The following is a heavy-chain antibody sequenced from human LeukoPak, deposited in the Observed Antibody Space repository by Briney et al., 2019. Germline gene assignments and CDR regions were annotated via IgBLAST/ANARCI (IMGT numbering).Heavy chain of an antibody. D-gene: IGHD3-3*01. CDR1: GFTFTSSA. J-gene: IGHJ3*02. CDR2: IVVGSGNT. CDR3: AAGQTLRFLEIDAFDI. Sequence: SVKVSCKASGFTFTSSAVQWVRQARGQRLEWIGWIVVGSGNTNYAQKFQERVAITRDMSTSTAYMELSSLRSEDTAVYYCAAGQTLRFLEIDAFDIWGRGTMVTVSS. V-gene: IGHV1-58*01.